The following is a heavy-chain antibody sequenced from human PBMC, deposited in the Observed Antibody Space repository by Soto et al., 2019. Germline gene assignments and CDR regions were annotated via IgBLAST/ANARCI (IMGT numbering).Heavy chain of an antibody. J-gene: IGHJ6*02. D-gene: IGHD2-15*01. CDR1: GGSFSGYY. CDR2: INHSGST. Sequence: SETLSLTCAVYGGSFSGYYWSWIRQPPGKGLEWIGEINHSGSTNYNPSLKSRVTISVDTSKNQFSLKLSSVTAADTAVYYCARELTLLYCSGGSCYSPYYYYGMDVWGQGTTVTVSS. V-gene: IGHV4-34*01. CDR3: ARELTLLYCSGGSCYSPYYYYGMDV.